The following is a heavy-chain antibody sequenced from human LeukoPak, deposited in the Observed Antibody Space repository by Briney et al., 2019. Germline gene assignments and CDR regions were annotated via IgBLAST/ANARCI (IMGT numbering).Heavy chain of an antibody. CDR1: GGSFSGYY. CDR3: ARGIYDSSGYLFDY. V-gene: IGHV4-34*01. Sequence: SETLSLTCAVYGGSFSGYYWSWIRQPPGKGLEWIGEINHSGSTNYNPSLKSQVTISVDTSKNQFSLKLSSVAAADTAVYYCARGIYDSSGYLFDYWSQGTLVTVSS. CDR2: INHSGST. J-gene: IGHJ4*02. D-gene: IGHD3-22*01.